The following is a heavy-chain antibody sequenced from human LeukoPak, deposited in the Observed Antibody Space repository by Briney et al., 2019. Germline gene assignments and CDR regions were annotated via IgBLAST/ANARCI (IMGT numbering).Heavy chain of an antibody. D-gene: IGHD6-13*01. CDR1: GYSISSGYY. Sequence: SETLSLTCTVSGYSISSGYYWGWIRQPPGKGLEWIGSIYHSGSTNYNPSLESRVTISVDKSKNQFSLKLSSVTAADTAVYYCARDVSAAGVYWGQGTLVTVSS. CDR2: IYHSGST. J-gene: IGHJ4*02. CDR3: ARDVSAAGVY. V-gene: IGHV4-38-2*02.